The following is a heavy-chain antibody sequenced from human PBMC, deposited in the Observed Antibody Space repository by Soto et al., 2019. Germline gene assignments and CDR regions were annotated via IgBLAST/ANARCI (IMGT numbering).Heavy chain of an antibody. CDR1: GFIFSGHG. J-gene: IGHJ4*02. CDR3: ARDVESGVAGT. V-gene: IGHV3-33*01. CDR2: IWHDGSNK. Sequence: QVQLVESGGGVVQPGGSLRLSCAASGFIFSGHGMHWVRQAPGKGLEWVAVIWHDGSNKYYADSVKGRFTISRDNSKNMVYLEMDSVRVEDTALYYCARDVESGVAGTWGQGTLVTVSS. D-gene: IGHD6-19*01.